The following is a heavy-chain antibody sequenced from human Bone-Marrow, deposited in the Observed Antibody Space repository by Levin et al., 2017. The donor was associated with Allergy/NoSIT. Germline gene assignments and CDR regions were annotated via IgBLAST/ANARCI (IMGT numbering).Heavy chain of an antibody. D-gene: IGHD4-17*01. CDR1: GFKFDDYT. Sequence: SGGSLRLSCAASGFKFDDYTMHWVRQAPGKGLEWVSLITWNGDKRYYADSLKGRFTISRDNSRNSLYLQMNSLRTEDTALYYCTRGSGGTTSFDYWGQGTLVTVSS. J-gene: IGHJ4*02. V-gene: IGHV3-43*01. CDR3: TRGSGGTTSFDY. CDR2: ITWNGDKR.